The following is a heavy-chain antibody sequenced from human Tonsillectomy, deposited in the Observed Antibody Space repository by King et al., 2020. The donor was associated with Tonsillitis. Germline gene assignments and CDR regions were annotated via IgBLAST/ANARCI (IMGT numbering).Heavy chain of an antibody. Sequence: VQLVESGAEVKKPGASVKVSCKASGYTFTGYHMHWVRQARGQGLEWMGWISPNSGGTNYAQMFKGRVTMTRDTSITTAYMVLSGLRSDDTAVYYCAKIGTAYGAFDIWGQGTMVTVSS. CDR2: ISPNSGGT. J-gene: IGHJ3*02. CDR1: GYTFTGYH. V-gene: IGHV1-2*02. CDR3: AKIGTAYGAFDI. D-gene: IGHD3-10*01.